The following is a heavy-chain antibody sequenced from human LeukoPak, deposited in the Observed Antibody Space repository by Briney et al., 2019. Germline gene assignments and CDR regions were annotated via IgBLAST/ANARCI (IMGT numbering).Heavy chain of an antibody. J-gene: IGHJ6*03. V-gene: IGHV4-39*01. Sequence: SETLSLTCTVSGGSISSSNYYWGWIRQPPGKGLEWIGSINYNGNTYYNPSLKSRVTISVDTSKTQFSLKLSSVTAADTAVYFCARVRGYSYGHYYYYYYMDVWGKGTTVTVSS. CDR2: INYNGNT. CDR3: ARVRGYSYGHYYYYYYMDV. D-gene: IGHD5-18*01. CDR1: GGSISSSNYY.